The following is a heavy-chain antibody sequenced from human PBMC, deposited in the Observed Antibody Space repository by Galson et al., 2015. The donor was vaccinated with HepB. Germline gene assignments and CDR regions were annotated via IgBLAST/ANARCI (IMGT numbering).Heavy chain of an antibody. CDR2: IYTSGST. V-gene: IGHV4-4*07. CDR3: ASGDPYSSGLHD. Sequence: ETLSLTCTVSGGSISSYYWSWIRQPAGKGLEWIGRIYTSGSTNYTPPLKSRLTMSVDTSKNQFSLKLSSVTAADTAVYYCASGDPYSSGLHDWGQGTLVTVSS. J-gene: IGHJ4*02. CDR1: GGSISSYY. D-gene: IGHD6-19*01.